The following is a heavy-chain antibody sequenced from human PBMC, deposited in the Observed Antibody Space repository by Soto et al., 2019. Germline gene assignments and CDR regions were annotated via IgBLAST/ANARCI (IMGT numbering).Heavy chain of an antibody. Sequence: SCKASGYTFTSYDINWIRQAPGKGLEWIGYIFSSGTTYYNPSLKSRLTMSLDTSQNQFSLRLASVTDADSAVYYCARVPSPFDYYYAMDVWGQGTTVTVSS. CDR1: GYTFTSYDIN. CDR3: ARVPSPFDYYYAMDV. V-gene: IGHV4-30-4*01. J-gene: IGHJ6*02. CDR2: IFSSGTT. D-gene: IGHD3-16*01.